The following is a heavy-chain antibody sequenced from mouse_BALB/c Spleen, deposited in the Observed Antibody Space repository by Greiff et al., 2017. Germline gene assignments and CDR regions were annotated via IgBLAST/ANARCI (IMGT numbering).Heavy chain of an antibody. V-gene: IGHV3-2*02. CDR3: AREGYGPFAY. J-gene: IGHJ3*01. D-gene: IGHD2-14*01. CDR2: ISYSGST. CDR1: GYSITSDYA. Sequence: EVQLQQSGPGLVKPSQSLSLTCTVTGYSITSDYAWNWIRQFPGNKLEWMGYISYSGSTSYNPSLKSRISITRDTSKNQFFLQLNSVTTEDTATYYCAREGYGPFAYWGQGTLVTVSA.